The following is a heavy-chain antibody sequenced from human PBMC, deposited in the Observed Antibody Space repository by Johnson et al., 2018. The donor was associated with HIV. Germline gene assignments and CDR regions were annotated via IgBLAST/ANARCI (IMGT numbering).Heavy chain of an antibody. CDR1: GFTFSDYY. CDR3: ATIAAHGAAFDI. V-gene: IGHV3-33*08. J-gene: IGHJ3*02. D-gene: IGHD6-25*01. Sequence: QLVESGGGLVKPGGSLRLSCAASGFTFSDYYMSWIRQAPGKGLEWVAVIWYDGSNKYHADSVKGRFTISRDNSKNTLYLQMNSLRPEDTAAYYCATIAAHGAAFDIWGQGTVVTVSS. CDR2: IWYDGSNK.